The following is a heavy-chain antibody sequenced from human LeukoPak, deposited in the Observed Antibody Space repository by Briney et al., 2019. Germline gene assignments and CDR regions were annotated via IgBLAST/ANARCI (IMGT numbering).Heavy chain of an antibody. Sequence: GGSLRLSCAVSGFTFSSYNMNWVRQAPGKGLEWVSSITSSSRYIYYADSVKGRFTISRDNAKNSLFLQMNSLSAEDTAIYYCAKNGDRGAYCTGGTCYPYFYYYMDVWGKGTTVTI. CDR1: GFTFSSYN. D-gene: IGHD2-15*01. CDR3: AKNGDRGAYCTGGTCYPYFYYYMDV. V-gene: IGHV3-21*04. CDR2: ITSSSRYI. J-gene: IGHJ6*03.